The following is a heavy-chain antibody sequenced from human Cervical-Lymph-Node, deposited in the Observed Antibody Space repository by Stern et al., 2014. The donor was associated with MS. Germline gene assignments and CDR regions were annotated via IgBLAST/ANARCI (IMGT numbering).Heavy chain of an antibody. CDR1: GGTFSSYA. D-gene: IGHD1-7*01. CDR2: INPNLGTA. J-gene: IGHJ6*02. V-gene: IGHV1-69*11. CDR3: ARVRELGMDV. Sequence: VQLVESGAEVKKPGSSVKVSCKASGGTFSSYAISWVRQAPGQGLEWMGGINPNLGTANYAKKVKGRVTITADDSTSTAFMELSSLRSEDTAMYYCARVRELGMDVWGQGTTVTVSS.